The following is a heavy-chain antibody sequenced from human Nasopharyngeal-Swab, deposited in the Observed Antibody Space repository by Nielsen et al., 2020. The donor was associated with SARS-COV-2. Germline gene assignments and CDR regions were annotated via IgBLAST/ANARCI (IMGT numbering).Heavy chain of an antibody. CDR3: ARSKTYSSSWDDY. V-gene: IGHV5-10-1*01. CDR2: IDPSDSYT. D-gene: IGHD6-6*01. J-gene: IGHJ4*02. Sequence: VRQMPGKGLGWMGRIDPSDSYTNYSPSFQGHVTISADKSISTAYLQWSSLKASDTAMYYCARSKTYSSSWDDYWGQGTLVAVSS.